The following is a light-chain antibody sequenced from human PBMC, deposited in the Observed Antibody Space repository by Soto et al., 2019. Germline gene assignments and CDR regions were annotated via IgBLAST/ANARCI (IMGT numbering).Light chain of an antibody. V-gene: IGKV1-39*01. J-gene: IGKJ1*01. CDR1: QRISNY. CDR3: QQSYSTPRT. CDR2: AAS. Sequence: DIQMTQSPSSLSASVGDRVTITCRASQRISNYLNWYQQKPGKAPKLLMFAASSLQSGVPSRFSGGGSGTDFTLTISSLQPEDFATYYCQQSYSTPRTFGQGTKVEIK.